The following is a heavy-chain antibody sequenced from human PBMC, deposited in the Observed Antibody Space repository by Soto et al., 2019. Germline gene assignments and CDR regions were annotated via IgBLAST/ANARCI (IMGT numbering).Heavy chain of an antibody. Sequence: PSETLSLTCSVSGGSVISGDHCFNGIRQPPWRGLEWLGYMYYTGVTNYNPSLKSRVSMSVDTSKNQFSLKLTSLTAADTAVYYCARGGEPLGYYGLDVWGQGTTVTVSS. D-gene: IGHD3-10*01. CDR2: MYYTGVT. CDR3: ARGGEPLGYYGLDV. CDR1: GGSVISGDHC. J-gene: IGHJ6*02. V-gene: IGHV4-61*08.